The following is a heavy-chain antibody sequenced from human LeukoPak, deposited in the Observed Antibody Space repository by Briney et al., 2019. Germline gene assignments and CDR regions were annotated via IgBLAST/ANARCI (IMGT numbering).Heavy chain of an antibody. V-gene: IGHV3-21*01. D-gene: IGHD2-8*01. J-gene: IGHJ4*02. Sequence: GGSLRLSCAASGFTFSSYSMNWVRQAPGKGLEWVSSISSSSSYIYYADSVKGRFTISRDNAKNSLYLQMNSLRAEDTAVYYCARDAGGVYAQFDYWGQGTLVTVSP. CDR2: ISSSSSYI. CDR3: ARDAGGVYAQFDY. CDR1: GFTFSSYS.